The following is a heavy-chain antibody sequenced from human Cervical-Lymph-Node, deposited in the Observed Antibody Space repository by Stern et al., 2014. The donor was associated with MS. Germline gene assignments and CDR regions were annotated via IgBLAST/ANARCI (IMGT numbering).Heavy chain of an antibody. CDR3: ARDPDCTSTSCYTGGAFDI. J-gene: IGHJ3*02. CDR1: GYTFTGYY. D-gene: IGHD2-2*02. V-gene: IGHV1-2*06. Sequence: QEQLVESGAEVKKPGASVKVSCKASGYTFTGYYIHWVRQAPGQGLEWMGRINPHSGGTNFAREFQGRVTMTRDPSISTAYMELSRLISDDTAVYYCARDPDCTSTSCYTGGAFDIWGQGTLLTVSS. CDR2: INPHSGGT.